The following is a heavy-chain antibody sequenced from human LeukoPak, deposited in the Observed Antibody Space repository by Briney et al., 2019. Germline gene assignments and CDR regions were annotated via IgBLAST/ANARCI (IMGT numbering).Heavy chain of an antibody. Sequence: GESLKISCKGSGYSFTSYWIGWVRQMPGKGLEWMGIIYPGDSDTRYSPSFQGQVTISADKSISTAYLQWSSLKASDTAMYYCARPIQPGIAAAGVPAFDIWGQGTMVTVSS. V-gene: IGHV5-51*01. J-gene: IGHJ3*02. D-gene: IGHD6-13*01. CDR2: IYPGDSDT. CDR1: GYSFTSYW. CDR3: ARPIQPGIAAAGVPAFDI.